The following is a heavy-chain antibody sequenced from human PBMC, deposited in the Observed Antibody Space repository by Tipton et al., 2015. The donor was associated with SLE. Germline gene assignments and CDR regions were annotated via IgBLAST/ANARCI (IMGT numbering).Heavy chain of an antibody. CDR2: IYYSGST. V-gene: IGHV4-59*08. CDR1: GGSISSYY. CDR3: ARQRRIFGVVTDAFDI. J-gene: IGHJ3*02. D-gene: IGHD3-3*01. Sequence: TLSLTCTVSGGSISSYYWSWIRQPPGKGLEWIGYIYYSGSTNYNPSLKSRVTISVDTSKNQFSLKLSSVTAADTAEYYCARQRRIFGVVTDAFDIWGQGTMVTVSS.